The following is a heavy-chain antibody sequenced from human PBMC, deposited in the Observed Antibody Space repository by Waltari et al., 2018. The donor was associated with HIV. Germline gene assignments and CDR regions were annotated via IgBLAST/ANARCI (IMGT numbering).Heavy chain of an antibody. D-gene: IGHD1-26*01. Sequence: EVQLVASGGGLIEPGGSLRVSCAASGFTISSNYMSWVRQAPGKGLEWVSVIYSGGSRYYAGSVKGRFIISRDNSKNTVALHMNSLRAEDTAVYYWARDPRSSGYYGMDVWGQGIKVTVSS. CDR3: ARDPRSSGYYGMDV. J-gene: IGHJ6*02. CDR1: GFTISSNY. V-gene: IGHV3-53*01. CDR2: IYSGGSR.